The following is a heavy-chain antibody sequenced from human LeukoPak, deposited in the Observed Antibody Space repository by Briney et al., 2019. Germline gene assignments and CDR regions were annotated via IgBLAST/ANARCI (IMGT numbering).Heavy chain of an antibody. Sequence: GGSLRLSCAGSGFTFSCYAMNWVRRSPGKGLEWVSAMRGSGGSTYYADSVKGRFHIPRQNSKNTLYLQRNSLRAEDTAVYYCAAQKRGSYRPYYFDYGGQGALVTVSA. V-gene: IGHV3-23*01. CDR3: AAQKRGSYRPYYFDY. CDR2: MRGSGGST. CDR1: GFTFSCYA. J-gene: IGHJ4*02. D-gene: IGHD3-16*02.